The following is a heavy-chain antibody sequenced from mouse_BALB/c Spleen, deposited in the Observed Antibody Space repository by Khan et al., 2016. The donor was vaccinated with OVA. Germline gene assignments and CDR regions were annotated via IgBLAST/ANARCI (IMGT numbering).Heavy chain of an antibody. CDR3: ARLLIYFDY. D-gene: IGHD2-1*01. Sequence: QVQLQQPGAELVNPGASVNLSCKASGYTLTSYWMHWVKQRPGQGLAWIGEINPSHGRTNYNEKFKSKATMTVDKSSSTAYMQLRSPTSADSAVYYCARLLIYFDYWGQGTTLTVSS. CDR1: GYTLTSYW. J-gene: IGHJ2*01. V-gene: IGHV1S81*02. CDR2: INPSHGRT.